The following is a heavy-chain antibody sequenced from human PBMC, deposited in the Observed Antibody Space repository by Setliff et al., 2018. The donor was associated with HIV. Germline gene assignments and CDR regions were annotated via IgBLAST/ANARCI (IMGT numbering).Heavy chain of an antibody. V-gene: IGHV4-39*07. CDR2: IYHSGST. Sequence: PSETLSLTCTVSGGSISSSSYYWGWIRQPPGKGLEWIGSIYHSGSTYYNPSLKSRVTISVDTSKNQFSLKLSSVTAADTAVYYCARGIAAAGPRYWYFDLWGRGTLVTVSS. D-gene: IGHD6-13*01. CDR1: GGSISSSSYY. J-gene: IGHJ2*01. CDR3: ARGIAAAGPRYWYFDL.